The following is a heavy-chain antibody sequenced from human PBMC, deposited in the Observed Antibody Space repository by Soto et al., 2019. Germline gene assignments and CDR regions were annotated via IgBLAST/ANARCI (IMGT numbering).Heavy chain of an antibody. V-gene: IGHV1-2*02. J-gene: IGHJ4*02. CDR3: ARGGALDGTSPPFNH. D-gene: IGHD6-19*01. Sequence: QVQLVQSGAEVKKPGASVRVSCKASGYTFSGHYMHWIRQAPGQGPEWLGWINANSGDTDRAPKFQDRLTMTGDTSISTAYMELGRLRSDDTAVYYCARGGALDGTSPPFNHWGQGTLVTVSS. CDR1: GYTFSGHY. CDR2: INANSGDT.